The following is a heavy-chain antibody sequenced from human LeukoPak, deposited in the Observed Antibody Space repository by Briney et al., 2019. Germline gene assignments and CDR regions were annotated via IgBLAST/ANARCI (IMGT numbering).Heavy chain of an antibody. V-gene: IGHV3-33*01. Sequence: GRSLRLSCAASGFTFSSXXXXXVXQAPGXXLXWVAVIWYDGSNKYYADSVKGRFTISRDNSKNTLYLQMNSLRAEDTAVYYCARDCSGGSCYSFDYWGQGTLVTVSS. D-gene: IGHD2-15*01. CDR1: GFTFSSXX. CDR2: IWYDGSNK. J-gene: IGHJ4*02. CDR3: ARDCSGGSCYSFDY.